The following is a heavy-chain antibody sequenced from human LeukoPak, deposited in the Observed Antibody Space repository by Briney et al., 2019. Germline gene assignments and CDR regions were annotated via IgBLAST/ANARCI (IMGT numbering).Heavy chain of an antibody. CDR3: AKDGRIPPAVFDY. J-gene: IGHJ4*02. V-gene: IGHV1-18*04. D-gene: IGHD2-2*01. Sequence: ASVTVSRKPSLYTFTRYGISWVGQAPAPGLEWRGGISAYNGNTDYAQKLHGRVTMTTDTTTSTAYIELRSLVSDAAAVYYCAKDGRIPPAVFDYWGQGTLVTVSS. CDR1: LYTFTRYG. CDR2: ISAYNGNT.